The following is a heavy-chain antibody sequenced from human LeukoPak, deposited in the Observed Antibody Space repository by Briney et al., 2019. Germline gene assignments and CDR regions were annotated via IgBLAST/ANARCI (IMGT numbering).Heavy chain of an antibody. Sequence: PGGSLRLSCAASGFTFSSYAMHWVRQAPGKGLEWVAVIWYDGSNKHYADSVKGRFTISRDNSKNTLYLQMNSLRAEDTAVYYCARDRSFDLDYWGQGTLVTVSS. CDR3: ARDRSFDLDY. J-gene: IGHJ4*02. V-gene: IGHV3-33*01. D-gene: IGHD3-9*01. CDR2: IWYDGSNK. CDR1: GFTFSSYA.